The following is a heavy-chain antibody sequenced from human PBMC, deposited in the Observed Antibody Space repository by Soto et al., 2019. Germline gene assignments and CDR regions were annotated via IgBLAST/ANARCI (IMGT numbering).Heavy chain of an antibody. CDR1: GFTFSRYW. Sequence: EVQLVESGGGLVQPGGSLRLSCAASGFTFSRYWMHWVRQAPGKGLVWVSRINSDGSITNYADSVKGRFTISSDNAKNTLYLLRNSLRAEDTAVYYCARQEGAAFYYDGMDAWGQGTTVTVSS. CDR3: ARQEGAAFYYDGMDA. V-gene: IGHV3-74*01. J-gene: IGHJ6*01. CDR2: INSDGSIT.